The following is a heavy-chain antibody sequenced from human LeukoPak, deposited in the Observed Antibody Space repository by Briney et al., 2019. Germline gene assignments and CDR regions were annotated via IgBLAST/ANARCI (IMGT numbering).Heavy chain of an antibody. J-gene: IGHJ4*02. V-gene: IGHV1-2*02. CDR3: AREGSGWYRNFDY. CDR1: AYTFTGYY. Sequence: ASVKVSCTASAYTFTGYYMHWVRQAPGQGLEWMGWINPDSGGTNYAQKFQGRVTMTRDTSISTAYMEVSRLRSDDTAVYYCAREGSGWYRNFDYWDQGTLVTVSS. CDR2: INPDSGGT. D-gene: IGHD6-19*01.